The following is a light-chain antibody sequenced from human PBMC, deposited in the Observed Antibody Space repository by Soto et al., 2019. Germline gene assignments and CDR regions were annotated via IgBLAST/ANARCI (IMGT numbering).Light chain of an antibody. V-gene: IGKV4-1*01. CDR1: QSVFHSSTNKNF. J-gene: IGKJ1*01. CDR3: QQHYSTPLT. Sequence: DIVMTQSPDSLALSLGERATINCKSSQSVFHSSTNKNFLAWDQQPPGQSPNLLINWASTRDSGVPDRCSGRGARADFPLTISSLSDEDVAFYYCQQHYSTPLTFGQGTKVEIK. CDR2: WAS.